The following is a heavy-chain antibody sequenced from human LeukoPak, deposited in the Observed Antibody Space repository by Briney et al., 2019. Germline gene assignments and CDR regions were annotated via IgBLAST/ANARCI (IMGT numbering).Heavy chain of an antibody. J-gene: IGHJ4*02. CDR2: INHSGST. V-gene: IGHV4-34*01. CDR1: GGSFSGYY. CDR3: ARSGYGSGSEELDY. D-gene: IGHD3-10*01. Sequence: SETLSLTCAVYGGSFSGYYWSWIRQPPGKGLEWIGEINHSGSTNYNPSLKSRVTISVDTSKSQFSLKLSSVTAADTAVYYCARSGYGSGSEELDYWGQGTLATVSS.